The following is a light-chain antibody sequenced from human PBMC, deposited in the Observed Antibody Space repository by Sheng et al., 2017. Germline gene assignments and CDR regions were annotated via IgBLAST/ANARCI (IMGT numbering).Light chain of an antibody. Sequence: QSALTQPASVSGSFGQSITISCTGTSSDIGGDFYVSWYQHHPGNAPKLLIYDVTERPSGVSNRFSGSKSANMASLTISGLQSEDEGDYYCSSYSTINSVLFGGGTKLTVL. CDR3: SSYSTINSVL. J-gene: IGLJ2*01. CDR1: SSDIGGDFY. CDR2: DVT. V-gene: IGLV2-14*03.